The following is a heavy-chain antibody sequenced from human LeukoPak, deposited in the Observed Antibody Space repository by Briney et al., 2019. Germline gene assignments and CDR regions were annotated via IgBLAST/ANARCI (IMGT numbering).Heavy chain of an antibody. J-gene: IGHJ4*02. CDR2: IGTAGDT. V-gene: IGHV3-13*01. Sequence: GGSLRLSCAASGFTFSTYDMHWARQPTGKGLEWVSAIGTAGDTYYPGSVKGRFTISRENAKNSLYLQMNSLRAEDTAVYYCARGCTSSSCYDYWGQGTLVTVSS. D-gene: IGHD2-2*01. CDR1: GFTFSTYD. CDR3: ARGCTSSSCYDY.